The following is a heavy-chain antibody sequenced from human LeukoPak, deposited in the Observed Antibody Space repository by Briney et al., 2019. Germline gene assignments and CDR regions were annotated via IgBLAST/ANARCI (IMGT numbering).Heavy chain of an antibody. CDR1: GYSSTSYW. CDR3: ARLVVGNSYYYYYYYMDV. D-gene: IGHD4-23*01. J-gene: IGHJ6*03. CDR2: IFPGYSVT. Sequence: GESLKISCKVSGYSSTSYWIGWVRQMPGKGLEWMGIIFPGYSVTRYSPSFQGQVSISADKSISTAYLQWSRLKASDTAMYYCARLVVGNSYYYYYYYMDVWGKGTTVTVS. V-gene: IGHV5-51*01.